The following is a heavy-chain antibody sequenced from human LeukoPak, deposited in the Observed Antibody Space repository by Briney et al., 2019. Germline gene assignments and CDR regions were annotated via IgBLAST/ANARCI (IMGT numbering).Heavy chain of an antibody. Sequence: PSETLSLTCTVSGGSISSYYWSWIRRPAGKGLEWIGRIYTSGSTNYNPSLKSRVTMSVDTSKNQFSLKLSSVTAADTAVYYCARGFAIFGVVMGDYYGMDVWGQGTTVTVSS. J-gene: IGHJ6*02. CDR3: ARGFAIFGVVMGDYYGMDV. CDR2: IYTSGST. V-gene: IGHV4-4*07. CDR1: GGSISSYY. D-gene: IGHD3-3*01.